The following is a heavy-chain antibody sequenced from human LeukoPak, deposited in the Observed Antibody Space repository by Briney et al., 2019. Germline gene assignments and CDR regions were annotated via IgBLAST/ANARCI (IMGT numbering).Heavy chain of an antibody. CDR1: GFTFSSYG. Sequence: PGGSLRLSCAASGFTFSSYGMHWARQAPGKGLEWVAFIRYDGSNKYYADSVKGRFTISRDNAKNSLYLQMNSLRAEDTAVYYCARVFKGYYYLTDYWGQGTLVTVSS. J-gene: IGHJ4*02. V-gene: IGHV3-30*02. D-gene: IGHD3-22*01. CDR2: IRYDGSNK. CDR3: ARVFKGYYYLTDY.